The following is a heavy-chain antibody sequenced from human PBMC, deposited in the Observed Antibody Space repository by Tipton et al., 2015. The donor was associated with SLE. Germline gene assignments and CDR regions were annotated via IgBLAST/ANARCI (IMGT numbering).Heavy chain of an antibody. CDR2: IYYSGST. CDR1: GGSISSSSYY. J-gene: IGHJ2*01. V-gene: IGHV4-39*07. CDR3: ARVDSSSWTDWYFDL. D-gene: IGHD6-13*01. Sequence: TLSLTCTVSGGSISSSSYYWGWIRQPPGKGLEWIGSIYYSGSTYYNPSLKSRVTISVDTSKNQFSLKLSSVTAADTAAYYCARVDSSSWTDWYFDLWGRGTLVTVSS.